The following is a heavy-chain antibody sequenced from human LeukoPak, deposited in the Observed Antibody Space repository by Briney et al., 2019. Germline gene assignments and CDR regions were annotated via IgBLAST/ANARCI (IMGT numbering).Heavy chain of an antibody. CDR1: GFTLSSYW. Sequence: GGSLRLSCAASGFTLSSYWMSWVRQAPGKGLEWVANIKQDGSEKYYVDSVRGRFTISRDNAKNSLYLQMNSLRAEDTAVYYCAREGSGRSLDYWGQGTLVTVSS. CDR2: IKQDGSEK. CDR3: AREGSGRSLDY. J-gene: IGHJ4*02. V-gene: IGHV3-7*04.